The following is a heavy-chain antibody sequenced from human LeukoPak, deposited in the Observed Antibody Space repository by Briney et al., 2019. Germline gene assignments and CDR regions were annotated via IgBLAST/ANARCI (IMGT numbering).Heavy chain of an antibody. J-gene: IGHJ4*03. CDR1: GGSFSSYY. D-gene: IGHD1-1*01. Sequence: PSETLSLTCAVYGGSFSSYYWSWIRQSPGKGLEWIAEINHRGDANYNASVKSQVTISVDTSKNQFSLKLTSLTAADTAVYFCARGPTISETGYFDSWGQGTLVTVSS. CDR3: ARGPTISETGYFDS. V-gene: IGHV4-34*01. CDR2: INHRGDA.